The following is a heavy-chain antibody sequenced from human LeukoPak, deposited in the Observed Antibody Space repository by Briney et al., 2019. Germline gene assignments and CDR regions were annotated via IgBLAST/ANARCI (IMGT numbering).Heavy chain of an antibody. CDR3: ARIDTFDY. CDR1: GFTFSNYW. J-gene: IGHJ4*02. D-gene: IGHD3-9*01. CDR2: ISNDGRST. V-gene: IGHV3-74*01. Sequence: GGSLRLSCAASGFTFSNYWMHWVRHGPGKGLVWVSRISNDGRSTTYADSVKGRFTVSRDNARNTMYLQMNSLRAEDTAVYYCARIDTFDYWGQGTLVTVSS.